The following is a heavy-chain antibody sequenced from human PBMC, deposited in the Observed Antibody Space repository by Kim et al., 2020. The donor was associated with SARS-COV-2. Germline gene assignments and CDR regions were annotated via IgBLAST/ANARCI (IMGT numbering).Heavy chain of an antibody. Sequence: ASVKVSCKASGYTFTSYPINWVRQAPGQRLEWMAWLNAGSGDSRYSQKFQDRLTITADTAASTGYLELSSLRYEDTAVYYCAKWGDGSAGYSDHWGQGTLVTVSS. CDR2: LNAGSGDS. J-gene: IGHJ4*02. CDR1: GYTFTSYP. CDR3: AKWGDGSAGYSDH. D-gene: IGHD3-10*01. V-gene: IGHV1-3*01.